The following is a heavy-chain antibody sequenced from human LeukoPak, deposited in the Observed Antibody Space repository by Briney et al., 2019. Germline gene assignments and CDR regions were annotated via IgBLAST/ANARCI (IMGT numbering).Heavy chain of an antibody. D-gene: IGHD3-22*01. CDR3: SRFYSSGWASGAFDI. V-gene: IGHV3-49*04. Sequence: GGSLRLSCTASGFTFSDYAMSWVRQAPGKGLEWIGFIRNKPNGETTEYAASVKGRFTISRDDSKSIAHLQMNSLKSEDTAVYYCSRFYSSGWASGAFDICGQGTMVTVSS. CDR1: GFTFSDYA. CDR2: IRNKPNGETT. J-gene: IGHJ3*02.